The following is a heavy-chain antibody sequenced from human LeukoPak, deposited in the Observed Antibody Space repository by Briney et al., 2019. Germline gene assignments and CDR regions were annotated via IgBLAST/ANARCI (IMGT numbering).Heavy chain of an antibody. Sequence: GGSLRLSCAASGFTSSSYAMSWVRQAPGKGLEWVSAISGSGGSTDYADSVKGRFTISRDNSKNTLYLQMNSLRAEDTAVYYCAKDLIPPYYDILTGYYPRPDHWFDPWGQGTLVTVSS. D-gene: IGHD3-9*01. CDR3: AKDLIPPYYDILTGYYPRPDHWFDP. J-gene: IGHJ5*02. CDR1: GFTSSSYA. CDR2: ISGSGGST. V-gene: IGHV3-23*01.